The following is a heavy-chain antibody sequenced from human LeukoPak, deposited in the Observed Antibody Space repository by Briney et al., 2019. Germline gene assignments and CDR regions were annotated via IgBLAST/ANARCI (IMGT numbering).Heavy chain of an antibody. D-gene: IGHD6-13*01. CDR3: ARLKGCPQGGYSSSCPHYYYYMDV. CDR1: GASISSSPYY. J-gene: IGHJ6*03. V-gene: IGHV4-39*01. Sequence: SETLSLTCTVSGASISSSPYYWGWIRQSPGKGLEWIGSISYSGTTYYNPSLKSRVTVSVDTSKNQFSLKLSSVTAADTAVYYCARLKGCPQGGYSSSCPHYYYYMDVWGKGTTVTISS. CDR2: ISYSGTT.